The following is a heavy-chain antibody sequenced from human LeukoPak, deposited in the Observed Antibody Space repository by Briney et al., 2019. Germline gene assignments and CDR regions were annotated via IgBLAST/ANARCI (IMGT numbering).Heavy chain of an antibody. CDR1: GYTFTSYG. V-gene: IGHV1-18*01. CDR3: ARNPSYYGDYVLGPRYNWFDP. CDR2: IIAYNGNT. Sequence: ASVKVSCKASGYTFTSYGISWVRQAPGQGLECMGWIIAYNGNTNYAQKLQGRVTMTTDTSTSTAYMEMRSLRSDDTAVYYCARNPSYYGDYVLGPRYNWFDPWGQGTLVTVSS. D-gene: IGHD4-17*01. J-gene: IGHJ5*02.